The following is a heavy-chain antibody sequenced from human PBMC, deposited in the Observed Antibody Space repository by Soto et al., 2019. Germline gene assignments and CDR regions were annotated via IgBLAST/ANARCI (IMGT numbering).Heavy chain of an antibody. Sequence: GSLRLSCAASGFTLSNNGMTWARQAPGKGLEWVSDITGSGRTYYADSVKGRFTISRDISKNTLYLQMNSLRAEDTAVYYCSGHGSGSAWGQGTLVTVSS. V-gene: IGHV3-23*01. CDR1: GFTLSNNG. CDR2: ITGSGRT. J-gene: IGHJ5*02. CDR3: SGHGSGSA. D-gene: IGHD6-19*01.